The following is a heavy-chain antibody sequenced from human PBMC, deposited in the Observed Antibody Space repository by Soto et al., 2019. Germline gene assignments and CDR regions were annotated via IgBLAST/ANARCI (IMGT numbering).Heavy chain of an antibody. CDR1: GASIGTNNW. CDR3: ARTCCTTTSCQAHGMDV. D-gene: IGHD2-2*01. J-gene: IGHJ6*02. Sequence: PSETLSLTCAVSGASIGTNNWWSWVRQPPGKGLEWIGEVYHSGTTNCNPSLKSRVTISLDTSNNQFSLRLSSVTAADTAVYYCARTCCTTTSCQAHGMDVWGQGTTVTVSS. CDR2: VYHSGTT. V-gene: IGHV4-4*02.